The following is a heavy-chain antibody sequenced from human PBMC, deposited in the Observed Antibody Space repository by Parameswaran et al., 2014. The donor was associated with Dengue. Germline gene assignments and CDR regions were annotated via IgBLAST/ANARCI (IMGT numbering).Heavy chain of an antibody. D-gene: IGHD3-16*01. CDR2: ISGSGGST. CDR3: AKWGTVRNFDY. CDR1: SNA. V-gene: IGHV3-23*01. J-gene: IGHJ4*02. Sequence: SNARGCARCPGKGLEWVSAISGSGGSTYYADSVKGRFTISRDNSKNTLYLQMNSLRAEDTAVYYCAKWGTVRNFDYWGQGTLVTVSS.